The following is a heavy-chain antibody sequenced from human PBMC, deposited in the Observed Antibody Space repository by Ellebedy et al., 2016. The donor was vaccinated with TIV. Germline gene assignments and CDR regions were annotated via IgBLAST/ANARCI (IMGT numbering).Heavy chain of an antibody. CDR3: ARRSYDSTGGGLDI. D-gene: IGHD3-22*01. CDR1: GYSISSGYY. Sequence: GSLRLXCTVSGYSISSGYYWGWIRQPPGKGLEWIGYMYHTGNTYYNPSLKSRVTIPVDTSKNQISLKLSSMTATDTAVYYCARRSYDSTGGGLDIWGQGTMVTVSS. CDR2: MYHTGNT. J-gene: IGHJ3*02. V-gene: IGHV4-38-2*02.